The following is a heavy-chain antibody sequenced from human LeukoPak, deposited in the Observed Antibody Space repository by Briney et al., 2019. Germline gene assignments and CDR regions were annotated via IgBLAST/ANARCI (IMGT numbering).Heavy chain of an antibody. CDR1: RFTFSSYS. Sequence: PGGSLRLSCAASRFTFSSYSMNWVRQAPGKGLEWVAGIKPDESDKYYADSVKGRFTISRDNAKNSLSLLMNSLRAEDTAVYYCARSGNESNSYYRPLQHWGQGTLVTVSS. CDR3: ARSGNESNSYYRPLQH. J-gene: IGHJ1*01. V-gene: IGHV3-7*01. CDR2: IKPDESDK. D-gene: IGHD3-22*01.